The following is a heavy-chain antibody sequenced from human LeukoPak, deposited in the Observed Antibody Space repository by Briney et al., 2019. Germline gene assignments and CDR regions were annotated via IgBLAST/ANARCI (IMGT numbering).Heavy chain of an antibody. D-gene: IGHD5-18*01. Sequence: ASVKVSCKVSGKTLSDLSIHWLRQPPGKGLEWLGGSDPEDGERIYAQMFQGRVTMTEDTSIDTAYMELSSLRSEDTAVYYCVTGFTTMAVDYFDYWGQGALVTVSP. CDR1: GKTLSDLS. CDR2: SDPEDGER. J-gene: IGHJ4*02. CDR3: VTGFTTMAVDYFDY. V-gene: IGHV1-24*01.